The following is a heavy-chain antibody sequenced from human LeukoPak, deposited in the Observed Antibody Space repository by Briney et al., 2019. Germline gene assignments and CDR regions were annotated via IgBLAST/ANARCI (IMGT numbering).Heavy chain of an antibody. CDR2: IIPILGIA. CDR1: GGTFSSYA. V-gene: IGHV1-69*04. J-gene: IGHJ6*02. CDR3: ARDPTHLSVRYFDWLAKDYYYYYGMDV. D-gene: IGHD3-9*01. Sequence: SVKVSCKASGGTFSSYAISWVRQAPGQGLEWMGRIIPILGIANYAQKFQGRVTITADKSTSTAYMELSSLRSEDTAVYYCARDPTHLSVRYFDWLAKDYYYYYGMDVWGQGTTVTVSS.